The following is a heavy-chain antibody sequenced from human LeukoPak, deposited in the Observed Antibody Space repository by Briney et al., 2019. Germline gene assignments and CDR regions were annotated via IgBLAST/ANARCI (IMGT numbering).Heavy chain of an antibody. CDR1: RFTFSKYW. CDR3: ATKQWLAPPPDS. J-gene: IGHJ5*01. V-gene: IGHV3-74*01. D-gene: IGHD6-19*01. Sequence: GGSLRLSCAASRFTFSKYWMLWVRQAPGKRLESVSRINTDGTVTTYADSVKGRFTVSRDNADNTMFLQMNSVRDEDTAVYYCATKQWLAPPPDSWGQGTPVTVSS. CDR2: INTDGTVT.